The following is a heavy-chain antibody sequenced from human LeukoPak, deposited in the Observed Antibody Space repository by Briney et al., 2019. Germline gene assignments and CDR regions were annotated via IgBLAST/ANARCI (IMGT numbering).Heavy chain of an antibody. V-gene: IGHV3-48*03. CDR1: GFTFSSYE. CDR3: ARGPAASGYYDSRGRYGYFDY. Sequence: GGSLRLSCAASGFTFSSYEMNWVRQAPGKGLEWVSYISSSGSTIYYADSVKGRFTISRDDAKNSLYLQMNSLRAEDTAVYYCARGPAASGYYDSRGRYGYFDYWGQGTLVTVSS. CDR2: ISSSGSTI. D-gene: IGHD3-22*01. J-gene: IGHJ4*02.